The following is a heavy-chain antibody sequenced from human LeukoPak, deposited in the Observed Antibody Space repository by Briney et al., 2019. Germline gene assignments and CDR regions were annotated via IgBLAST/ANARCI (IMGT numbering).Heavy chain of an antibody. J-gene: IGHJ5*02. CDR2: SNSNSGST. V-gene: IGHV1-2*02. D-gene: IGHD3-16*01. CDR3: ARGGTYNWFDH. Sequence: ASVNVSSTASVYTFTFYYIHWVRQAPGQGLEWMGWSNSNSGSTNYAQKFHGRVTVTSDTTISTTYMELSSLTSDDTAVYFCARGGTYNWFDHWGQGTLVTVSS. CDR1: VYTFTFYY.